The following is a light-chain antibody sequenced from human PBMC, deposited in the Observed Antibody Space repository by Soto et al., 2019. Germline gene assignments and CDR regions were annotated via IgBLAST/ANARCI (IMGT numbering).Light chain of an antibody. CDR2: DAS. V-gene: IGKV3-11*01. Sequence: EVVLTQSPATLSLSPGETATLSCRASHNVATFLAWYQQKPGQAPRLLIYDASRRATGVPARFGGSGSGTDFTLTITSVEPEDFAVYFCQEGSNWPPPITFGQGTRLEIK. CDR1: HNVATF. J-gene: IGKJ5*01. CDR3: QEGSNWPPPIT.